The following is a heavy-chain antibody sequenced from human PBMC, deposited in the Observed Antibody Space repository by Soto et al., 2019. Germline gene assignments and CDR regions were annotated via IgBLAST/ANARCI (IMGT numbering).Heavy chain of an antibody. J-gene: IGHJ4*02. Sequence: QVQLVQSGAEVKKPGASVKVSCKASGYTFTTYRIIWLRQAPGQGLEWMGWISPYNGDTNYAQKLQGRVTMTTDTSTSTVYMELRSLTSDDTAMYYCARDFTYSGSFHFDYWGQGTLVTVSS. D-gene: IGHD1-26*01. V-gene: IGHV1-18*01. CDR3: ARDFTYSGSFHFDY. CDR2: ISPYNGDT. CDR1: GYTFTTYR.